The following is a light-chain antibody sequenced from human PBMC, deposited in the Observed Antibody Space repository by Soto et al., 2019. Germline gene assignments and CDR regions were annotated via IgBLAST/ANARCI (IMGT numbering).Light chain of an antibody. CDR1: QGVISN. V-gene: IGKV3-15*01. CDR2: GAS. Sequence: EIVMAQSPGTLSLSAWERATLSCVASQGVISNFLAWYQQKPGQAPRVLIFGASTRATGIPARFSGSGSGTEFTLTISSLQSEDFAVYYCQQYNNWPPITFGQGTNVDIK. J-gene: IGKJ1*01. CDR3: QQYNNWPPIT.